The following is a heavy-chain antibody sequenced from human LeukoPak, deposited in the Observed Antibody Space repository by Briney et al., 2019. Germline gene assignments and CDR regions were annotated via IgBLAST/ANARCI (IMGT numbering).Heavy chain of an antibody. CDR1: GFAFNTYS. V-gene: IGHV3-21*01. J-gene: IGHJ4*02. D-gene: IGHD1-26*01. CDR2: ITSTSNNK. Sequence: GGSLRLSCAASGFAFNTYSMNWVRQAPGKGLEWVSCITSTSNNKFYADSLGGRFTISRDNAKNTLYLQMSSLKVEDTAVYYCVRDAPEWEIPSDYWGQGTLVTVSS. CDR3: VRDAPEWEIPSDY.